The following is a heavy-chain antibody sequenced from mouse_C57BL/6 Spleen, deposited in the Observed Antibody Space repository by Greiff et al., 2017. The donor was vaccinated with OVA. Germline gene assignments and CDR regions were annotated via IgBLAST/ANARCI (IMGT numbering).Heavy chain of an antibody. D-gene: IGHD1-1*01. Sequence: QVQLQQPGAELVKPGASVKMSCKASGYTFTSYWITWVKQRPGQGLEWIGDIYPGSGSTNYNEKFKSKATLTVDTSSSTAYMQLSSLTSEDSAVYYCALYYYGSSFAYFDYWGQGTTLTVSS. V-gene: IGHV1-55*01. CDR1: GYTFTSYW. J-gene: IGHJ2*01. CDR3: ALYYYGSSFAYFDY. CDR2: IYPGSGST.